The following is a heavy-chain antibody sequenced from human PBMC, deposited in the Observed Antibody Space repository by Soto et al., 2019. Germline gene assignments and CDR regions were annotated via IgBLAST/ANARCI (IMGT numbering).Heavy chain of an antibody. CDR3: AKGFSGHHYDF. CDR2: ISDYGANT. CDR1: GF. J-gene: IGHJ4*02. V-gene: IGHV3-23*01. Sequence: EVQVLESGGGLVQPGGSLRLSCAASGFMSWVRQAPGKGLEWVSAISDYGANTYYVDSVKGRFTISRDNAKNTLYLQMNSLRAEDTAVYYCAKGFSGHHYDFRGQGTLVTVSS. D-gene: IGHD2-15*01.